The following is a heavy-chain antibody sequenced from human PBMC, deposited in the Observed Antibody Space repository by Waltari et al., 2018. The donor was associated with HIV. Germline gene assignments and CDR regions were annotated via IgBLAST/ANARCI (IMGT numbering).Heavy chain of an antibody. V-gene: IGHV3-53*01. J-gene: IGHJ4*02. CDR2: SYSGGST. D-gene: IGHD2-8*01. Sequence: EVQLVEPGGGLIQTGGSLRLSCGATGITVRSNHPSWVRQAPGKGREWVSVSYSGGSTYYADYVKGRFTISRDNSKNTLYLQMNSLRAEDTAVYYCARECPNGPTCYWGQGTLVTVSS. CDR1: GITVRSNH. CDR3: ARECPNGPTCY.